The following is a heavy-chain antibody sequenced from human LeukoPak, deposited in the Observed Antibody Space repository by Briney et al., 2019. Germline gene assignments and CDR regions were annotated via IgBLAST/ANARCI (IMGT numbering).Heavy chain of an antibody. CDR2: IYHSGGT. CDR1: GYSVSSGYY. J-gene: IGHJ4*02. CDR3: ARDYYDSSGYYWWYFDY. V-gene: IGHV4-38-2*02. D-gene: IGHD3-22*01. Sequence: KPSETLSLTCAVSGYSVSSGYYWGWIRQPPGKGLEWIGSIYHSGGTYYNPSLKSRVTISVDTSKNQFSLKLSSVTAADTAVYYCARDYYDSSGYYWWYFDYWGQGTLVTVSS.